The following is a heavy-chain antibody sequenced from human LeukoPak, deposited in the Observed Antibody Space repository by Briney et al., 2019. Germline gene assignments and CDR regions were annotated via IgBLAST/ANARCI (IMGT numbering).Heavy chain of an antibody. CDR1: GFTFSSYG. V-gene: IGHV3-30*02. CDR3: VKDLTTVTTQGDY. CDR2: IRYDESDK. Sequence: GGSLRLSCAASGFTFSSYGVSWVRQAPGKGLEWVAFIRYDESDKYYADSVKGRFTISRDNSKNTLYLQMNSLRADDTALYYCVKDLTTVTTQGDYWGQGTLVTVSS. J-gene: IGHJ4*02. D-gene: IGHD4-17*01.